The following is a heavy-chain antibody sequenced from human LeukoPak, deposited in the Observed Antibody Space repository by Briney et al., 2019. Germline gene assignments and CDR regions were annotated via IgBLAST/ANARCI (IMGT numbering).Heavy chain of an antibody. CDR1: GGTFSSYA. CDR2: IIPIFGTA. J-gene: IGHJ4*02. D-gene: IGHD3-22*01. Sequence: SVKVSCKASGGTFSSYAISWVRQAPGQGLEWMGRIIPIFGTANYEQKFQGRVTITTDESTSTAYMELSSLGTEDTAVYYCARDTPYYNSSGYPYWGQGTLVTVSS. V-gene: IGHV1-69*05. CDR3: ARDTPYYNSSGYPY.